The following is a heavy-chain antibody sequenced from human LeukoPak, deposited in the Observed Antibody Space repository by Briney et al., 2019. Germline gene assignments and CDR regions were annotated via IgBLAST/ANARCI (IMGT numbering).Heavy chain of an antibody. CDR3: ARDSNRSSDCGGDCYFYY. CDR2: INPDSGGT. Sequence: ASVKVSCKASGYTFTGYYMHWVRQAPGQGLEWMGWINPDSGGTNYAQKFQGRVTMTRDTSISTAYMELSRLRSDDTAVYYCARDSNRSSDCGGDCYFYYWGQGTLVTVSS. D-gene: IGHD2-21*01. V-gene: IGHV1-2*02. CDR1: GYTFTGYY. J-gene: IGHJ4*02.